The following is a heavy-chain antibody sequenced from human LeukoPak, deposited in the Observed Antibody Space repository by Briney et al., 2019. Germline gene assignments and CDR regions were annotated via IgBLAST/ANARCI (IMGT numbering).Heavy chain of an antibody. V-gene: IGHV3-21*01. D-gene: IGHD6-19*01. J-gene: IGHJ3*02. CDR1: GFTFSSYA. CDR2: ISSSSSYI. CDR3: ARALSLAVAGPRSAFDI. Sequence: GGSLRLSCAASGFTFSSYAMHWVRQAPGKGLEWVSSISSSSSYIYYADSVKGRFTISRDNAKNSLYLQMNSLRAEDTAVYYCARALSLAVAGPRSAFDIWGQGTMVTVSS.